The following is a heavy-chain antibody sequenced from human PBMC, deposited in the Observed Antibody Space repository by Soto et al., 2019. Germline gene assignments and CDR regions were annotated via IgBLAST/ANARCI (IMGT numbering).Heavy chain of an antibody. Sequence: GGSLRLSCAASGFTFSSYSMNWVRQAPGKGLEWVSSISSSSSYIYYADSVKGRFTISRDNAKNSLYLQMNSLRAEDTAVYYCARDKMIVVVPISSHNWFDPWGQGTLVTVSS. CDR2: ISSSSSYI. J-gene: IGHJ5*02. V-gene: IGHV3-21*01. CDR3: ARDKMIVVVPISSHNWFDP. CDR1: GFTFSSYS. D-gene: IGHD2-2*01.